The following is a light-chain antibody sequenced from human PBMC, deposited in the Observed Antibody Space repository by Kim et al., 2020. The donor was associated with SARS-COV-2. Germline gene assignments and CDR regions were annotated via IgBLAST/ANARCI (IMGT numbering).Light chain of an antibody. J-gene: IGKJ1*01. V-gene: IGKV1-16*02. CDR1: QDISNH. CDR3: QQYVGYPRT. CDR2: AAS. Sequence: SACLGDRVTITCRASQDISNHLAWLQQKPGRAPRSLISAASNLQGGVTAKFSGSGSGTNFTLTITNLQSVDYATYYCQQYVGYPRTFGQGTKLEI.